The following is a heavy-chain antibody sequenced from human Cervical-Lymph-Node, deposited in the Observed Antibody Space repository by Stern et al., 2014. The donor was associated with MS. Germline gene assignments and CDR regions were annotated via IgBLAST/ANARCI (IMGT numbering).Heavy chain of an antibody. D-gene: IGHD4-23*01. CDR1: GDAFNNYG. J-gene: IGHJ6*02. Sequence: QVQLVQSGAEVKKPGSSVRVSCKTSGDAFNNYGVSWARQAPGQGLEWMGGIIPIFGTANSAQKFQGRVTISADESTGTVYMELSSLKSEDTATYYCARDRDYGGQAKRAYGMDVWGQGTTVTVSS. V-gene: IGHV1-69*01. CDR3: ARDRDYGGQAKRAYGMDV. CDR2: IIPIFGTA.